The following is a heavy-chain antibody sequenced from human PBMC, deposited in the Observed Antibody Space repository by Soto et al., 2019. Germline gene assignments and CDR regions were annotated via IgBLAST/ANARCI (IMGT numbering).Heavy chain of an antibody. V-gene: IGHV3-23*01. CDR2: ISGSGGST. CDR1: GFTFSSYA. D-gene: IGHD6-13*01. J-gene: IGHJ4*02. Sequence: EVQLLESGGGLVQPGGSLRLSCAASGFTFSSYAMSWVRQAPGKGLEWVSAISGSGGSTYYADSVKGRFTISRDNSKNTLYLQMNSLRAEDTAVYYCAKDYLSRGAAAGTWDYWGQGTLVTVSS. CDR3: AKDYLSRGAAAGTWDY.